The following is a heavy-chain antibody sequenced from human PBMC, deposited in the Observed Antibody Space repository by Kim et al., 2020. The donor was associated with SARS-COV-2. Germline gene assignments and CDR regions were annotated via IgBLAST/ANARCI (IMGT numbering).Heavy chain of an antibody. Sequence: GGSLRLSCAASGFTFSSYGMHWVRQAPGKGLEWVAVIWYDGSNKYYADSVKGRFTISRDNSKNTLYLQMNSLRAEDTAVYYCAKEPLDRYCTGGVCWGYYFDYGGQGTLVTVSS. V-gene: IGHV3-33*06. CDR3: AKEPLDRYCTGGVCWGYYFDY. CDR2: IWYDGSNK. CDR1: GFTFSSYG. D-gene: IGHD2-8*02. J-gene: IGHJ4*02.